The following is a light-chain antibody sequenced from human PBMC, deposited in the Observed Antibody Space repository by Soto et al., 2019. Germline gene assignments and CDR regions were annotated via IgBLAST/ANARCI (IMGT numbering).Light chain of an antibody. Sequence: DIVMTQSPDSLAVSLGERATINCKFSQSVLSSSDNKDYLAWYQQKPGQPPKLLIYWASSRESGVPDRFSGSGSGTDFTLSISSLQSEDVAVYYCQQYYSAPHTFGGGTKVEIK. CDR3: QQYYSAPHT. CDR2: WAS. V-gene: IGKV4-1*01. J-gene: IGKJ4*01. CDR1: QSVLSSSDNKDY.